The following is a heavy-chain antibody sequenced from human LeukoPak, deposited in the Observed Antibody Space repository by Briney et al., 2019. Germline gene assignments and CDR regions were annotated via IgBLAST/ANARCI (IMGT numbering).Heavy chain of an antibody. CDR2: IWYDGSNK. V-gene: IGHV3-33*06. D-gene: IGHD3-22*01. J-gene: IGHJ4*02. Sequence: GRSLRLSCAASGFTFSSYGMHWVRQAPGKGLEWVAVIWYDGSNKYYADSVKGRFTISRDNSKNTLYLQMNSLRADDTAVYYCAKDPRDYYDSSGYFDYWGQGTLVTVSS. CDR3: AKDPRDYYDSSGYFDY. CDR1: GFTFSSYG.